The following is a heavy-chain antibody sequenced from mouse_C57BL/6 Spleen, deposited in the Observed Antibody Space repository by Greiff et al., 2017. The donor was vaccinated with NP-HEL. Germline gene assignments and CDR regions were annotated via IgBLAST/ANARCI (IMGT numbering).Heavy chain of an antibody. Sequence: QVQLQQPGAELVRPGSSVKLSCKASGYTFTSSWMHWVKQRPIQGLEWIGNIDPSDSETHYNQKFKDKATLTVDKSASTAYRQLSSLTSEDSAVYYCARDDYDYGGVLNGGQGTRVTVSA. V-gene: IGHV1-52*01. CDR1: GYTFTSSW. CDR2: IDPSDSET. CDR3: ARDDYDYGGVLN. J-gene: IGHJ3*01. D-gene: IGHD2-4*01.